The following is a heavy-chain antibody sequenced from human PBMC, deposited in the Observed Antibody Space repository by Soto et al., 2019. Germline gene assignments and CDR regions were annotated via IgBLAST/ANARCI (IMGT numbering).Heavy chain of an antibody. D-gene: IGHD6-13*01. CDR2: ISSSSSYI. J-gene: IGHJ3*02. V-gene: IGHV3-21*01. CDR1: GFTFSSYS. Sequence: KSGGSLRLSCAASGFTFSSYSMNWVRQAPGKGLEWVSSISSSSSYIYYADSVKGRFTISRDNAKNSLYLQMNSLRAEDTAVYYCARGIAAAKDAFDIWGQGTMVTVS. CDR3: ARGIAAAKDAFDI.